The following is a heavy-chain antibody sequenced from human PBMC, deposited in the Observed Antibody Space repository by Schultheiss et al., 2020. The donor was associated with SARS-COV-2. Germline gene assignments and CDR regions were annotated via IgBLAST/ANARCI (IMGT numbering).Heavy chain of an antibody. CDR2: MNPNSGNT. Sequence: ASVKVSCKASGYTFISYDINWVRQATGQGPEWMGWMNPNSGNTGYAQKFQGRVTMTRNTSISTAYTELSSLRSEDTAVYYCARDIAGSLRGGWFDPWGQGTLVTVSS. V-gene: IGHV1-8*01. D-gene: IGHD2-15*01. J-gene: IGHJ5*02. CDR3: ARDIAGSLRGGWFDP. CDR1: GYTFISYD.